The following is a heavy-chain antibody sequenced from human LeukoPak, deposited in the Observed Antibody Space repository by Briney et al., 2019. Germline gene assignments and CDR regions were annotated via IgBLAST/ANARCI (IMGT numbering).Heavy chain of an antibody. D-gene: IGHD2-8*02. J-gene: IGHJ4*02. Sequence: GASVKVSCKASGYTFTSYGISWVRQAPGQGLEWMGWISAYNGNTNYAQKFQGRVTMTRDTSISTAYMELKRLSSDDTAVYFCAREGFCTGSKCPAEYWGQGTLVTVSS. V-gene: IGHV1-18*01. CDR3: AREGFCTGSKCPAEY. CDR2: ISAYNGNT. CDR1: GYTFTSYG.